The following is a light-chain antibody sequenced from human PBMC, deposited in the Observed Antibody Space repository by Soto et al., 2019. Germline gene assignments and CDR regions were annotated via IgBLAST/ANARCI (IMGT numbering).Light chain of an antibody. CDR3: QQYGSSPLWT. Sequence: EIVLTQSPGTLSLSPGERATRSCRASQSVSSSYLAWYQQRPGQAPRLLIYGASSRATGIPDRFSGSGSGTDFTLTISRLEPEDFAVYYCQQYGSSPLWTFGQGTKVDIK. J-gene: IGKJ1*01. CDR2: GAS. CDR1: QSVSSSY. V-gene: IGKV3-20*01.